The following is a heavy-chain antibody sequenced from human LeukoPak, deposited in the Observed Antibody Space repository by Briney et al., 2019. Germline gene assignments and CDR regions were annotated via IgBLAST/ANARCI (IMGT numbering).Heavy chain of an antibody. D-gene: IGHD3-10*01. CDR1: GGSISSSNW. J-gene: IGHJ4*02. CDR2: IYHSGNT. V-gene: IGHV4-4*02. Sequence: PSETLSLTCAVSGGSISSSNWWGWVRQPPGKGLEWIGEIYHSGNTKYNPSLESRVTLSVDKSKNQFSLRLTSVTAADTAVYYCTTSRSLSYYFDYWGQGTLLTVSS. CDR3: TTSRSLSYYFDY.